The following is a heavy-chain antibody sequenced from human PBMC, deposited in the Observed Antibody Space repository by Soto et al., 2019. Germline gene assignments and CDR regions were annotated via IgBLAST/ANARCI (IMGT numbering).Heavy chain of an antibody. CDR1: GFTFSSYE. D-gene: IGHD5-12*01. Sequence: GGSLRLSCAASGFTFSSYEMNWVRQAPGKGLEWVSYISSSGSTIYYADSVKGRFTISRDNAKNSLSLQMNSLRAEDTAVYYCAREGYSGYDSGGNYYYYYGMDVWGQGTTVTVSS. V-gene: IGHV3-48*03. CDR2: ISSSGSTI. J-gene: IGHJ6*02. CDR3: AREGYSGYDSGGNYYYYYGMDV.